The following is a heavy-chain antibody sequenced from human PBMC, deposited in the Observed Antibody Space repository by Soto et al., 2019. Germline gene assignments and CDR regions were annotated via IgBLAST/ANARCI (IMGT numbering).Heavy chain of an antibody. CDR1: GGSISSYY. D-gene: IGHD3-22*01. CDR2: IYYSGST. V-gene: IGHV4-59*01. Sequence: QVQLQESGPGLVKPSETLSPTCTVSGGSISSYYWSWIRQPPGKGLEWIGYIYYSGSTNYNPSLKSRVTISVDTSKNQFSLKLSSVTAADTAVYYCARNNYYDSSGMDVWGQGTTVTVSS. CDR3: ARNNYYDSSGMDV. J-gene: IGHJ6*02.